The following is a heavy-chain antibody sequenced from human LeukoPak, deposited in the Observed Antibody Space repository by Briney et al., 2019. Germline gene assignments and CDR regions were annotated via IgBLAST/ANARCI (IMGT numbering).Heavy chain of an antibody. Sequence: PSETLSLTCTVSSDSLSSESWSWIRQPPGQGLEWIGYIYYSGSTKYNPSLKSRVTMSVDTSKNPFALNLSSVTAADTAVHYCAKYSTSNLYHYYGMDVWGQGTTVTVSS. CDR3: AKYSTSNLYHYYGMDV. CDR1: SDSLSSES. V-gene: IGHV4-59*01. CDR2: IYYSGST. J-gene: IGHJ6*02. D-gene: IGHD2/OR15-2a*01.